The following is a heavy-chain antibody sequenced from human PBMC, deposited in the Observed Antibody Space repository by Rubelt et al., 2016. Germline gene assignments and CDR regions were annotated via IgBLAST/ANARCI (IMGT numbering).Heavy chain of an antibody. J-gene: IGHJ4*02. CDR1: GGSISSYY. D-gene: IGHD3-22*01. CDR3: ARVLGYYESSGYYSSGIDY. V-gene: IGHV4-59*12. Sequence: QVQLQESGPGLVKPSETLSLTCTVSGGSISSYYWTWIRQPPGKGLEWLGEIDHSGNTDYIPSLKSRVSISVDTSKQQIPLKVVTGAAAATGVYYCARVLGYYESSGYYSSGIDYWGQGTLGTVSS. CDR2: IDHSGNT.